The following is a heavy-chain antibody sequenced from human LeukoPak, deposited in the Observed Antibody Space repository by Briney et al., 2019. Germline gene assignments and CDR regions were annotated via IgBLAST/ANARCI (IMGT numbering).Heavy chain of an antibody. CDR1: GFTFSSYA. Sequence: PGGSLRLSCAAAGFTFSSYAMSWVRQAPGKGLEWVSSISSSSSYIYYADSVKGRFTISRDNAKNSLYLQMNSLRAEDTAVYYCARDPSGWYSWFQGDFDYWGQGTLVTVSS. D-gene: IGHD6-19*01. CDR2: ISSSSSYI. CDR3: ARDPSGWYSWFQGDFDY. J-gene: IGHJ4*02. V-gene: IGHV3-21*01.